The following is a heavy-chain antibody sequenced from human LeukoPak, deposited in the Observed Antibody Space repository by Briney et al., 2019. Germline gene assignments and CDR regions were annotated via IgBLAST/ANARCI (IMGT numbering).Heavy chain of an antibody. CDR1: GGSISSGGYY. Sequence: PSETLSLTCTVSGGSISSGGYYWSWIRQPPGKGLEWIGEINHSGSTNYNPSLKSRVTISVDTSKNQFSLKLSSVTAADTAVYYCARGFGPARLYYYDSSGYYYAPRGYAPHFDYWGQGTLVTVSS. CDR2: INHSGST. CDR3: ARGFGPARLYYYDSSGYYYAPRGYAPHFDY. J-gene: IGHJ4*02. V-gene: IGHV4-39*07. D-gene: IGHD3-22*01.